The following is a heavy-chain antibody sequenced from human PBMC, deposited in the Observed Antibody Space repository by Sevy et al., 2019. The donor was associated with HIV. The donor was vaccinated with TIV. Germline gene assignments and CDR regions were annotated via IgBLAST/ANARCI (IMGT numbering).Heavy chain of an antibody. J-gene: IGHJ4*02. CDR3: AKHQGGVAARPRDY. V-gene: IGHV3-23*01. CDR1: GFTFSSYA. D-gene: IGHD6-6*01. Sequence: GGSLRLSCAASGFTFSSYAMSWVRQAPGKGLEWVSAISVSGGSTYYADSVKGRFTISRDNSKNTLYLQMNSLRAEDTAVYYCAKHQGGVAARPRDYWGQGTLVTVSS. CDR2: ISVSGGST.